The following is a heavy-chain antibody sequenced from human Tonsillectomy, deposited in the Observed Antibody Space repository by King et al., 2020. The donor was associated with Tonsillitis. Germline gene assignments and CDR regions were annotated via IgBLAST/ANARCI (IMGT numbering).Heavy chain of an antibody. V-gene: IGHV3-7*01. CDR1: GFSFSRFW. Sequence: VQLVESGGGLVQPGGSLRLSCAASGFSFSRFWMSWVRQAPGKGLEWVANIKQDGSEKYYVDSVKGRFTISRTNTKNSLYLQMNSLRAEDTAVYYCARGGLLKDYFDYWGQGTLVTVSS. CDR3: ARGGLLKDYFDY. J-gene: IGHJ4*02. CDR2: IKQDGSEK. D-gene: IGHD1-26*01.